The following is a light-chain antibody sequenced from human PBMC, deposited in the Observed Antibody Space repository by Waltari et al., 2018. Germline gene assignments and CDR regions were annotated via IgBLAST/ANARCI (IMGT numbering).Light chain of an antibody. J-gene: IGKJ4*01. CDR3: QQYHSVPFT. V-gene: IGKV4-1*01. CDR1: LINSNKKNY. Sequence: LINSNKKNYIGWDQKKPGQPPKLLIYGASTRDAGVPDRFRGSGSETDFTLTISSLQPEDVAVYYCQQYHSVPFTFGGGTKVEIQ. CDR2: GAS.